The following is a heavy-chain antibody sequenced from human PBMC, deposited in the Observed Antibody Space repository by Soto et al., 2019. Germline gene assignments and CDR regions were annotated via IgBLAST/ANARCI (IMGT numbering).Heavy chain of an antibody. J-gene: IGHJ4*02. D-gene: IGHD3-10*01. CDR1: GFTFSSYA. CDR3: AKDRMGNYYGSGASGGFDY. V-gene: IGHV3-23*01. CDR2: ISGSGGST. Sequence: EVQLLESGGGLVQPGGSLRLSCAASGFTFSSYAMSWVRQAPGKGLEWVSAISGSGGSTYYADSVKGRFTISRDNSKNTLYLQMNSLRDEDTAVYYCAKDRMGNYYGSGASGGFDYWGQGTLVTVSS.